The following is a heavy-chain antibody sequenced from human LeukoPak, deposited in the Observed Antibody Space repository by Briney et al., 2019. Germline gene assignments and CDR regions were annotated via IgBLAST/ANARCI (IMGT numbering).Heavy chain of an antibody. D-gene: IGHD3-10*02. J-gene: IGHJ6*04. V-gene: IGHV3-74*01. Sequence: GGSLRLSCAASGFTFSSYWMHWVRQAPGKGLVWVSRINSDGSSTTYADSVKGRFTISRDNAKNSLYLQMNSLRAEDTAVYYCAELGITMIGGVWGKGTTVTISS. CDR1: GFTFSSYW. CDR3: AELGITMIGGV. CDR2: INSDGSST.